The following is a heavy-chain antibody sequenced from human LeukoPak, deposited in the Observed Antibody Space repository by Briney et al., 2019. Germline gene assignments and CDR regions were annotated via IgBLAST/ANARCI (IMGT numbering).Heavy chain of an antibody. CDR2: IIPIFGTA. D-gene: IGHD6-6*01. J-gene: IGHJ5*02. Sequence: SVKVSCKASGGTFSSCAISWVRQAPGQGLEWMGGIIPIFGTANYAQKFQGRVTITADESTSTAYMELSSLRSEDTAVYYCARDGSRYSSSNWFDPWGQGTLVTVSS. V-gene: IGHV1-69*13. CDR1: GGTFSSCA. CDR3: ARDGSRYSSSNWFDP.